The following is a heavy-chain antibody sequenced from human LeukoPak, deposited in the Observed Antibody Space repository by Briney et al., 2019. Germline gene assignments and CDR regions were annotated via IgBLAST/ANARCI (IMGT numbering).Heavy chain of an antibody. CDR2: ISESSSFI. J-gene: IGHJ5*02. Sequence: GGSLRLSCAASGFTFRNYNMNWVRQAPGKGLEWVSSISESSSFIQYADSLKGRFAISRDNAKNSLYLQMNSLRAEDTAVYYCARQRGYCSSGVCRGWFDPWGQGTLVSVSS. CDR1: GFTFRNYN. V-gene: IGHV3-21*01. D-gene: IGHD2-8*01. CDR3: ARQRGYCSSGVCRGWFDP.